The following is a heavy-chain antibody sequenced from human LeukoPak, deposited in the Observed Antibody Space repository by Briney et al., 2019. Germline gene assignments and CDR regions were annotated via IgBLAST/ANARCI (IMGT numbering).Heavy chain of an antibody. CDR1: GYSISSGYY. Sequence: SETLSLTCAVSGYSISSGYYWGWIRQPPGKGLEWIGYIYYSGSTYYNPSLKSRVTISVDTSKNQFSLKLSSVTAADTAVYYCARGQWLVPVVYFDYWGQGTLVTVSS. CDR3: ARGQWLVPVVYFDY. J-gene: IGHJ4*02. D-gene: IGHD6-19*01. CDR2: IYYSGST. V-gene: IGHV4-30-4*08.